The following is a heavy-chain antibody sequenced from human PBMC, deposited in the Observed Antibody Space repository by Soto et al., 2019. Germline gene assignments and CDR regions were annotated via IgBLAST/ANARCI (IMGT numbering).Heavy chain of an antibody. V-gene: IGHV1-69*13. J-gene: IGHJ4*02. Sequence: ASVKVSCKASGGTFSSYAISWVRQAPGQGLEWMGGIIPIFGTANYAQKFQGRVTITADESTSTAYMELSSLRSEDTAVYYCARDEDSGSYPMGYDYWGQGTLVTVSS. CDR1: GGTFSSYA. D-gene: IGHD1-26*01. CDR3: ARDEDSGSYPMGYDY. CDR2: IIPIFGTA.